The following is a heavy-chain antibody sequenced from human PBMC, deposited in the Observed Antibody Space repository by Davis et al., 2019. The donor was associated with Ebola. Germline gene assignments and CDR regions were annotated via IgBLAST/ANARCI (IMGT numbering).Heavy chain of an antibody. V-gene: IGHV4-39*01. CDR1: GGSIRNGDYY. J-gene: IGHJ5*02. CDR3: ATTGFDP. CDR2: IYYSGST. Sequence: SETLSLTCTVSGGSIRNGDYYWTWIRQPPGKGLEWIGSIYYSGSTYYNPSLKSRVTISIDTSKNQFSLKLSSVTAADTAVYYCATTGFDPWGQGTLVTVAS. D-gene: IGHD4-17*01.